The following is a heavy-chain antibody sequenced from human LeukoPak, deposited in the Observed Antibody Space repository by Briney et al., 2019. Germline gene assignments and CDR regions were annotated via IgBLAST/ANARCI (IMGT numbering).Heavy chain of an antibody. Sequence: SETLSLTCTVSGGSISSGGYYWSWIRQHPGKGLEWIVYIYYSGSTYYNASLKSRVTISVDTSKNQFSLKLSSVTAAGTAVYYCARGRRYYGSGSTFYFDYWGQGTLVTVSS. CDR2: IYYSGST. V-gene: IGHV4-31*03. CDR1: GGSISSGGYY. J-gene: IGHJ4*02. D-gene: IGHD3-10*01. CDR3: ARGRRYYGSGSTFYFDY.